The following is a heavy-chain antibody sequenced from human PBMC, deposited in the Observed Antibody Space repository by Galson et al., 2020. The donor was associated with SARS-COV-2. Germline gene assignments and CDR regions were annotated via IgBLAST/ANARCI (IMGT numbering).Heavy chain of an antibody. D-gene: IGHD3-3*01. Sequence: SETLSLTCTVSGGSISSGGYYWSWIRQHPGKGLEWIGYIYYSGSTYYNPSLKSRVTISVDTSKNQFSLKLSSVTAADTAVYYCARVIETGFWSGYYDYWGQGTLVTVSS. CDR1: GGSISSGGYY. V-gene: IGHV4-31*03. CDR3: ARVIETGFWSGYYDY. CDR2: IYYSGST. J-gene: IGHJ4*02.